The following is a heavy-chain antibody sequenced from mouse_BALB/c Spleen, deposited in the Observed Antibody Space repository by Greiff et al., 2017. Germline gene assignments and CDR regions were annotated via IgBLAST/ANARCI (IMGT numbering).Heavy chain of an antibody. CDR1: GFSLTSYG. D-gene: IGHD6-2*01. CDR2: IWAGGST. V-gene: IGHV2-9*02. CDR3: VRSLRSYFDY. J-gene: IGHJ2*01. Sequence: QVQLKESGPGLVAPSQSLSITCTVSGFSLTSYGVHWVRQPPGKGLEWLGVIWAGGSTNYNSAFMSRLSISKDNSKSQVFLKMNSLQTDDTAIYYCVRSLRSYFDYWGQGTTLTVSS.